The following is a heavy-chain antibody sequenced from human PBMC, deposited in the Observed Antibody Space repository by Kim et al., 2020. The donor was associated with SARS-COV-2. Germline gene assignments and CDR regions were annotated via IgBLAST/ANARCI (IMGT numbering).Heavy chain of an antibody. CDR3: AREGYCSSTSCYLRAFDI. CDR1: GFTFSSYG. J-gene: IGHJ3*02. CDR2: IWYDGSNK. Sequence: GGSLRLSCAASGFTFSSYGMHWVRQAPGKGLEWVAVIWYDGSNKYYADSMKGRFTISRDNSKNTLYLQMNSLRAEDTAVYYCAREGYCSSTSCYLRAFDIWGQGTMVTVSS. V-gene: IGHV3-33*01. D-gene: IGHD2-2*01.